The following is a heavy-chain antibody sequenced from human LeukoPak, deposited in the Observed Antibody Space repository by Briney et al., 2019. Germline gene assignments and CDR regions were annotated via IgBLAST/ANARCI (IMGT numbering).Heavy chain of an antibody. CDR3: ASDSGSYESWFDP. CDR1: GGSISSSNW. J-gene: IGHJ5*02. D-gene: IGHD1-26*01. CDR2: INHSGST. Sequence: SGTLSLTCAVSGGSISSSNWWSWVRQPPGKGLEWIGEINHSGSTNYNPSLKSRVTISVDTSKNQFSLKLSSVTAADTAVYYCASDSGSYESWFDPWGQGTLVTVSS. V-gene: IGHV4-4*02.